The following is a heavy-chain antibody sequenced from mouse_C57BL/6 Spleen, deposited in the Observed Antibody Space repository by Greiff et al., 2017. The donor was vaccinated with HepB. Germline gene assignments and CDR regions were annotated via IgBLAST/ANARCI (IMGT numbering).Heavy chain of an antibody. CDR3: ARLLTTVVATDY. CDR1: GYTFTSYW. J-gene: IGHJ2*01. CDR2: IHPNSGST. D-gene: IGHD1-1*01. V-gene: IGHV1-64*01. Sequence: VQLQQPGAELVKPGASVKLSCKASGYTFTSYWMHWVKQRPGQGLEWIGMIHPNSGSTNYNEKFKSKATLTVDKSSSTAYMQLSSLTSEDSAVYYCARLLTTVVATDYWGQGTTLTVSS.